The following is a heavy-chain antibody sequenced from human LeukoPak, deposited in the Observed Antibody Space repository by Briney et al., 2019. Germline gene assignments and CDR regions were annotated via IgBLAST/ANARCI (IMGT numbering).Heavy chain of an antibody. Sequence: PGGSLRLSCAASQFTFSDSYMVWVRQGPGKGLEWVAAIKPDGSERFYVDSVKGRFTISRDNAKKSLYLQMSSPRVEDTAVYYCARDLNWPGPWGQGALVTVSS. V-gene: IGHV3-7*03. CDR1: QFTFSDSY. CDR3: ARDLNWPGP. CDR2: IKPDGSER. J-gene: IGHJ5*02.